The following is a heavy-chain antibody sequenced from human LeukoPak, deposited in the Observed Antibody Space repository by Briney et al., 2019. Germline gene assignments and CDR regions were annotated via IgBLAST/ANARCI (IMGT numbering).Heavy chain of an antibody. CDR3: ARSTRYGNYRGYYFDY. Sequence: AASVKVSCKASGYTFTGYYMHWVRQAPGQGLEWMGWFNPNTGGTNYAQIFQGRVTMTKDTSISTAYLELSRLRSDDTAVYFCARSTRYGNYRGYYFDYWGQGALITVSS. CDR2: FNPNTGGT. J-gene: IGHJ4*02. CDR1: GYTFTGYY. D-gene: IGHD1-26*01. V-gene: IGHV1-2*02.